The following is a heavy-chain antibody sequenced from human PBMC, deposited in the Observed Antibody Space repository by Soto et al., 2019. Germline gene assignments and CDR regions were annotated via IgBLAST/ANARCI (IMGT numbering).Heavy chain of an antibody. CDR1: GFTFPGSS. Sequence: GGSLRLSCAASGFTFPGSSMNWVRQAPGKGLEWVASITSGSSYTQYADSLKGRFTISRDNAKNSLYLQMSSLRVEDTAVYYCASQELEPPPYFFESWGQGTLVTVSS. D-gene: IGHD1-1*01. V-gene: IGHV3-21*01. CDR2: ITSGSSYT. CDR3: ASQELEPPPYFFES. J-gene: IGHJ4*02.